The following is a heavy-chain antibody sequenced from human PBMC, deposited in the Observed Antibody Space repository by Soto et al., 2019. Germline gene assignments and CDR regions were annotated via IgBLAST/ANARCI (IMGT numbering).Heavy chain of an antibody. J-gene: IGHJ4*02. CDR2: ISWNSGNL. CDR3: AKGASTTVFAFNDY. CDR1: GFTFDDYA. Sequence: GGSLRLSCAASGFTFDDYAMHWVRQPPGKGLEWVSSISWNSGNLGYADSVKGRLTISRDNAKNSLYLQMNSLRGEDTALYYCAKGASTTVFAFNDYWGQGTLVTVSS. V-gene: IGHV3-9*01. D-gene: IGHD4-17*01.